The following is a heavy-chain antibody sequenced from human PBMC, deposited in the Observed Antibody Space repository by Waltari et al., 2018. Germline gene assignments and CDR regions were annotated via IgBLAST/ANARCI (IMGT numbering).Heavy chain of an antibody. Sequence: EVQLLESGGGLVQPGGSLRLSCAASGFTFSSYAMSWVRQAPGVGLELLSAISVRGGSTYFADSVQGRFTISRDNSKNTLYLQMNSLRAEDTAVYYCAKGRSGGRYYFDYWGQGTLVTVSS. D-gene: IGHD6-25*01. J-gene: IGHJ4*02. CDR3: AKGRSGGRYYFDY. CDR2: ISVRGGST. CDR1: GFTFSSYA. V-gene: IGHV3-23*01.